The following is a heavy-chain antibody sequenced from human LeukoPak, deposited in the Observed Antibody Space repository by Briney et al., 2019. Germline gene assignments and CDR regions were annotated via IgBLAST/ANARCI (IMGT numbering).Heavy chain of an antibody. D-gene: IGHD5-18*01. CDR2: ISAYNGNT. V-gene: IGHV1-18*01. Sequence: ASVKVSCKASGGTFSSYAISWVRQAPGQGLEWMGGISAYNGNTNYAQNLQGRVTMTTDTSTSTAYMEMRSLRSDDTAVYYCARGTGYNYGYSDYWGQGTLVTVSS. J-gene: IGHJ4*02. CDR3: ARGTGYNYGYSDY. CDR1: GGTFSSYA.